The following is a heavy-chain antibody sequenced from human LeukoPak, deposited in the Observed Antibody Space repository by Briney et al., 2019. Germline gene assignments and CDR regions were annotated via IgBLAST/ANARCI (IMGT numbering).Heavy chain of an antibody. Sequence: GGSLRLSCSASGFTFSSYWVTWVRQAPGKGLEWVANVKQDGSEKNYVDSVKGRFTISRDNAKNSLYLQMNSLRDEDTAVYYCARVAVGATRVDFDYWGQGTLVTVSS. V-gene: IGHV3-7*01. CDR3: ARVAVGATRVDFDY. CDR1: GFTFSSYW. CDR2: VKQDGSEK. J-gene: IGHJ4*02. D-gene: IGHD1-26*01.